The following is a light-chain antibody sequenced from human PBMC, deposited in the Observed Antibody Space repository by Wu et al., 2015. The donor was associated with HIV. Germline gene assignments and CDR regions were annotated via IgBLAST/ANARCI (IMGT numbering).Light chain of an antibody. CDR2: DTS. V-gene: IGKV3-11*01. CDR1: EAISSY. J-gene: IGKJ1*01. Sequence: EVVLTQSPATLSLSPGERATLSCRASEAISSYLAWYQQKPGQPPRLLMYDTSNRATDIPARFSGSGSETDFTLTISSLEPEDFAVYYCQQRNNWPGTFGQGTKVEMK. CDR3: QQRNNWPGT.